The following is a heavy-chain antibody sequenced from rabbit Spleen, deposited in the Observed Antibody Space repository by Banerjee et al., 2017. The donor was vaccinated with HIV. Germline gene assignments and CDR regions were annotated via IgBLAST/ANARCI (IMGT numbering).Heavy chain of an antibody. J-gene: IGHJ4*01. CDR3: ARDNGSGDYIDVYFNL. CDR1: GFSFSSGYD. CDR2: INIGSSIT. Sequence: QQLVESGGGLVKPGASLTLTCKASGFSFSSGYDMCWVRQAPGKGLEWIGCINIGSSITYYASWVNGRFTISKSSSTTVTLQMTSLTAADTATYFCARDNGSGDYIDVYFNLWGPGTLVTVS. D-gene: IGHD1-1*01. V-gene: IGHV1S40*01.